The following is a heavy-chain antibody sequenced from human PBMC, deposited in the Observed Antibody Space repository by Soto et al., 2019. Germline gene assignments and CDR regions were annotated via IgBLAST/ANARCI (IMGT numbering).Heavy chain of an antibody. CDR1: GGSISSYY. D-gene: IGHD3-10*01. CDR2: IYNSGST. J-gene: IGHJ6*02. Sequence: KPSETLSLTCTVSGGSISSYYWSWIRRPPGKGLEWIGYIYNSGSTHSNPSLQSRVTTSVDTSKNQFSLKLSSVTAADTGIYYCARARITMVREVIKYNMDVWGQGTTVTVSS. V-gene: IGHV4-59*01. CDR3: ARARITMVREVIKYNMDV.